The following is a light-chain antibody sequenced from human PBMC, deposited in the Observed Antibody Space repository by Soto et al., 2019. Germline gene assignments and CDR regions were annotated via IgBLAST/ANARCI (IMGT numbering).Light chain of an antibody. CDR3: HQRQSWPRT. Sequence: EILMTQSPATLSVSPGERATLSWRASQSVKSSYLAWYQQKPGQAPRLLIYQTSIRAAGIPARFSASGSGTDFTLTISDVQPEDFALYYCHQRQSWPRTFGQGTKVDIK. CDR2: QTS. CDR1: QSVKSSY. V-gene: IGKV3D-15*03. J-gene: IGKJ1*01.